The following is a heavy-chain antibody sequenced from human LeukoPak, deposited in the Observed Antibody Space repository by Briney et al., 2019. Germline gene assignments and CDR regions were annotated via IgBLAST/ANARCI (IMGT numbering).Heavy chain of an antibody. J-gene: IGHJ4*02. CDR1: GYSFTNYW. D-gene: IGHD2-8*02. CDR3: ARQFTGASNTDY. Sequence: GESLKISGKGSGYSFTNYWLGWVRQMPGKGLEWMGIIYPGDSDTRYSPSFQGHVTISADKSINTAYLQWSSLKASDTAMYYCARQFTGASNTDYWGQGTLLTVSS. V-gene: IGHV5-51*01. CDR2: IYPGDSDT.